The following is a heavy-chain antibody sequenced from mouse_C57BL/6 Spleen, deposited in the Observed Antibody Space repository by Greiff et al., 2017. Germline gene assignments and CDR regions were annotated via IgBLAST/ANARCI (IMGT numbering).Heavy chain of an antibody. V-gene: IGHV6-3*01. J-gene: IGHJ1*03. Sequence: EVQLVESGGGLVQPGGSMKLSCVASGFTFSNYWMNWVRQSPEKGLEWVAQIRLKSDNYASHYAESVKGRFTITRDDSKSSVHLQKNNLRAEDTGIYYCTGRIGGYDVDYWYFGLWGTGTTVTVSS. CDR2: IRLKSDNYAS. CDR3: TGRIGGYDVDYWYFGL. D-gene: IGHD2-2*01. CDR1: GFTFSNYW.